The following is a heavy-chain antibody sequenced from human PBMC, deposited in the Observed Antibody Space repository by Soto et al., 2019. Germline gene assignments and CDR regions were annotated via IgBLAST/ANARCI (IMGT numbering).Heavy chain of an antibody. Sequence: HITLKASGPTLVKPTQTLTLTCTFSGFSLNNRGVAVGWLRQFPGRGLEWLSIIYWDDDVRYSPSLASRLTVNKDTSKNEVVLIMTNVDPVNTATYYCAHRRDEYSDTPYYFDYWGPGSQVTVSS. CDR1: GFSLNNRGVA. J-gene: IGHJ4*02. CDR3: AHRRDEYSDTPYYFDY. D-gene: IGHD5-18*01. V-gene: IGHV2-5*02. CDR2: IYWDDDV.